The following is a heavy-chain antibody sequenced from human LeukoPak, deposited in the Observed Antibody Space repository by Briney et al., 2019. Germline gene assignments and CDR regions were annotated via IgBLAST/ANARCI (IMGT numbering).Heavy chain of an antibody. V-gene: IGHV1-46*01. CDR1: GYTFTSYY. Sequence: ASVKVSCKASGYTFTSYYMHWVRQAPGQGLEWMGLINPSGGSTSYAQKFQGRVTMTRDTSTSTVYMELSSLRSEDTAVYYCARPLYSSSWSNYYYYGMDVWGQGTTVTVSS. J-gene: IGHJ6*02. D-gene: IGHD6-13*01. CDR2: INPSGGST. CDR3: ARPLYSSSWSNYYYYGMDV.